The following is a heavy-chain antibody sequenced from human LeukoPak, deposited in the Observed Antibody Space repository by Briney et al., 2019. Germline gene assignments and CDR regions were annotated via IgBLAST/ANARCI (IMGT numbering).Heavy chain of an antibody. V-gene: IGHV1-2*02. CDR2: INPNSGGT. J-gene: IGHJ6*02. Sequence: ASVKVSCKASGYTFTGYYMHWVRQAPGQGLEWMGWINPNSGGTNYAQKFQGRVTMTRDTSISTAYMELSRLRSDDTAVYYCARDDYGGHLYYYYGMDVWGQGTTVTVSS. CDR1: GYTFTGYY. D-gene: IGHD4-23*01. CDR3: ARDDYGGHLYYYYGMDV.